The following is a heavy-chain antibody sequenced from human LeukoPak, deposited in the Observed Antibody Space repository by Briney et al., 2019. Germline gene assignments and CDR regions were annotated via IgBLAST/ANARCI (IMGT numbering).Heavy chain of an antibody. J-gene: IGHJ4*02. CDR1: GFTFSSYA. CDR2: ISYDGSNK. V-gene: IGHV3-30-3*01. Sequence: GGSLRLSCAASGFTFSSYAMHWVRQAPGKGLEWVAVISYDGSNKYYADSVKGRFTISRDNSKNTLYLQMNSLRAEDTAVYYCARDSVTGTQLWPVFDYWGQGTLVTVSP. D-gene: IGHD5-18*01. CDR3: ARDSVTGTQLWPVFDY.